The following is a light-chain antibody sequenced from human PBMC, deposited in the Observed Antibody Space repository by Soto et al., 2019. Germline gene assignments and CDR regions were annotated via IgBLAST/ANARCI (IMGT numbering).Light chain of an antibody. CDR3: QHYNNWPPWT. V-gene: IGKV3D-15*01. J-gene: IGKJ1*01. CDR1: QSVRNN. CDR2: GAS. Sequence: EVVMTQTPATLSVSPGERATLSCRASQSVRNNLAWYQQKPGQAPRLLIYGASTRATGIPARFSGSGYGREFTLTISSLQSEDFAVYYCQHYNNWPPWTFGQGTKVEVK.